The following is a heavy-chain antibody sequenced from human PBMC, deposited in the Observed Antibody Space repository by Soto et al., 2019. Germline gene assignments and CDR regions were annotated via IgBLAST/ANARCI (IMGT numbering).Heavy chain of an antibody. D-gene: IGHD1-7*01. CDR1: GFTFSSHW. CDR2: INTDGSTT. Sequence: PGGSLRLSCAASGFTFSSHWMHWVRQAPGKGLVWVSRINTDGSTTNYADYVKGRFTVSRDNAKNTLYLQMNSLRAEDTAVYYCARSLHWPLDLNSWAQGTLVTVSS. V-gene: IGHV3-74*01. CDR3: ARSLHWPLDLNS. J-gene: IGHJ1*01.